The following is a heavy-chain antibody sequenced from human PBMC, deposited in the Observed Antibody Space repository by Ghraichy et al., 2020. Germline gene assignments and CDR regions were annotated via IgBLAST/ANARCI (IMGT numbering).Heavy chain of an antibody. J-gene: IGHJ6*02. CDR1: GGSISSGGYS. V-gene: IGHV4-30-2*01. CDR2: IYHSGST. CDR3: ARGGYNFLGYGMDG. D-gene: IGHD2/OR15-2a*01. Sequence: SETLSLTCAVSGGSISSGGYSWSWIRQPPGKGLEWIGYIYHSGSTYYNPSLKSRVTISVDRSKNQFSLKLSSVTAADTAVYYCARGGYNFLGYGMDGWGQGTTVTVSS.